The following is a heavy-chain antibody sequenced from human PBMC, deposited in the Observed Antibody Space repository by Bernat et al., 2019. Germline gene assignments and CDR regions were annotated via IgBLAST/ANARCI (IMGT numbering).Heavy chain of an antibody. CDR1: GFTFSSYG. D-gene: IGHD5-24*01. V-gene: IGHV3-30*18. CDR2: ISNDGNNQ. CDR3: AKILERSTIWNAFDI. J-gene: IGHJ3*02. Sequence: QVQLVESGGGVVQPGRSLRLSCAASGFTFSSYGMHWVRQAPGKGLEWVTVISNDGNNQYYADSVKGRFTISRDNFKNTLYLQMNSLRAEDTAVYFCAKILERSTIWNAFDIWDQGTTVTVSS.